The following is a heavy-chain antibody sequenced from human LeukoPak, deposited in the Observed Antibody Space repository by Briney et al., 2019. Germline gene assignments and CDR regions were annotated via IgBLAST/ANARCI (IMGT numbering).Heavy chain of an antibody. V-gene: IGHV3-74*01. D-gene: IGHD3-22*01. CDR1: GFTFSTYW. CDR2: IKSDGGT. J-gene: IGHJ1*01. CDR3: ARAPSEIGGYYPEYFRH. Sequence: PGGSLRVSCAASGFTFSTYWMHWVRQAPGKGLVWVSRIKSDGGTNYADSVKGRFTISRDNAKKTVSLQMNSLRPEDTGVYYCARAPSEIGGYYPEYFRHWGQGTLVTVSS.